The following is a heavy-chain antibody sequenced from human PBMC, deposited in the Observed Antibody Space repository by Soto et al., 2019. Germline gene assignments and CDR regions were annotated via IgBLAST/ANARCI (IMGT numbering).Heavy chain of an antibody. Sequence: SSETLSLTCTVSGGSISSGDYYWSWIRQPPGKGLEWIGYIYYSGSTYYNPSLKSRVTISVDTSKNQFSLKLSSVTAADTAVYYCARGRKLYYYDSSGYYYVSAFDIWGQGTMVTVS. J-gene: IGHJ3*02. CDR1: GGSISSGDYY. CDR2: IYYSGST. D-gene: IGHD3-22*01. CDR3: ARGRKLYYYDSSGYYYVSAFDI. V-gene: IGHV4-30-4*01.